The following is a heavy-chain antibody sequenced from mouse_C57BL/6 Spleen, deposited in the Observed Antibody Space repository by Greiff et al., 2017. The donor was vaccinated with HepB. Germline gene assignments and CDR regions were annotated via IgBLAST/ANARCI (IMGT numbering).Heavy chain of an antibody. J-gene: IGHJ4*01. CDR3: ARRDSYDPYYAMDY. Sequence: EVQVVESGGGLVKPGGSLKLSCAASGFTFSDYGMHWVRQAPEKGLEWVAYISSGSSTIYYADTVKGRFTISRDNAKNTLFLQMTSLRSEDTAMYYCARRDSYDPYYAMDYWGQGTSVTVSS. CDR2: ISSGSSTI. V-gene: IGHV5-17*01. CDR1: GFTFSDYG. D-gene: IGHD2-12*01.